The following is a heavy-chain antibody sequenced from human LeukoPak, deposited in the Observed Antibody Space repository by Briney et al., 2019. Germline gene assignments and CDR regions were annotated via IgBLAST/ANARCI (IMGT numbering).Heavy chain of an antibody. D-gene: IGHD3-22*01. CDR3: ARVQSREWLLLGYFDY. V-gene: IGHV3-23*01. CDR1: GFTFSSYA. J-gene: IGHJ4*02. CDR2: ISGSGGST. Sequence: GGSLRLSCAASGFTFSSYAMSWVRQAPGKGLEWVSAISGSGGSTYYADSVKGRFTISRDNSKNTLYLQMNSLRAEDTAVYYCARVQSREWLLLGYFDYWGQGTLVTVSS.